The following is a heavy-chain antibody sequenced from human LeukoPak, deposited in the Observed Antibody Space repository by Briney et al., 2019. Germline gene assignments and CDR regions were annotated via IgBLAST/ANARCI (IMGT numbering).Heavy chain of an antibody. CDR2: FYNSGRS. J-gene: IGHJ5*02. V-gene: IGHV4-59*01. D-gene: IGHD3-10*01. CDR1: DDSISDYY. CDR3: ARGIGLLWFGGTPNWFDP. Sequence: SETLSLTCTVSDDSISDYYRGWIRQPPGKGLEWIGYFYNSGRSTYNPSLKSRVTISADTSKNHFSLKLNSVTTADTAVYYCARGIGLLWFGGTPNWFDPWGQGTLVTVSS.